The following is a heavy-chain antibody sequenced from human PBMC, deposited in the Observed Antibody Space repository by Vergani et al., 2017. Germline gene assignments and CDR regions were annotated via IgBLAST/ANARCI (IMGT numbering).Heavy chain of an antibody. J-gene: IGHJ5*02. CDR2: ISSSRSYI. Sequence: EVQLVESGGGLVKPGGSLRLSCAASGFTFSSYSMNWVRQAPGKGLEWVSSISSSRSYIYYADSVKGRFTISRDNAKNTLYLQMNSLRAEDTAVYYCARGITMLRGVTAAWGQGTLVTVSS. V-gene: IGHV3-21*01. CDR3: ARGITMLRGVTAA. D-gene: IGHD3-10*01. CDR1: GFTFSSYS.